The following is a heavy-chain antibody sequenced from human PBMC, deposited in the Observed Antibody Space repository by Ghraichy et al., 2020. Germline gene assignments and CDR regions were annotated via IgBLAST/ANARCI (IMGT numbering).Heavy chain of an antibody. Sequence: GGSLRLSCAASGFTFSTYAMSWVRQAPGKGLEWVSAISSSGGSTYYAGSVKGRFTISRDNSKSTLFLQMDSLRVEDTAVYYCAKADSKAGFSSGPFDYWGQGTPVTVSS. CDR1: GFTFSTYA. V-gene: IGHV3-23*01. D-gene: IGHD6-19*01. J-gene: IGHJ4*02. CDR3: AKADSKAGFSSGPFDY. CDR2: ISSSGGST.